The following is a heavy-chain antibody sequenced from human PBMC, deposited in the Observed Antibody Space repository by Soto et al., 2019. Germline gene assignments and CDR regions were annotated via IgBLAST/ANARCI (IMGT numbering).Heavy chain of an antibody. J-gene: IGHJ6*02. Sequence: EVQLVESGGGLVQPGGSLRLSCAASGFTFSSYWMSWVRQAPGKGLEWVANIKQDGSEKYYVDSVKGRFTISRDNAKNSLYLQMNSLRAEDTAVDYCAREPESYNMVVWGQGTTVTVSS. V-gene: IGHV3-7*01. CDR2: IKQDGSEK. D-gene: IGHD1-26*01. CDR1: GFTFSSYW. CDR3: AREPESYNMVV.